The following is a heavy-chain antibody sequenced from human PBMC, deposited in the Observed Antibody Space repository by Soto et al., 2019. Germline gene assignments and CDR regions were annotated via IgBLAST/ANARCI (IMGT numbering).Heavy chain of an antibody. D-gene: IGHD2-2*01. J-gene: IGHJ4*02. V-gene: IGHV1-18*01. CDR3: ARDWGDQMVPAAHDY. CDR2: ISAYNGNT. Sequence: ASVKVSCKASGYTFTSYGISWVRQAPGQGLEWMGWISAYNGNTNYAQKLQGRVTMTTDTSTSTAYMELRSLRSDDTAVYYCARDWGDQMVPAAHDYWGQGTLVTVSS. CDR1: GYTFTSYG.